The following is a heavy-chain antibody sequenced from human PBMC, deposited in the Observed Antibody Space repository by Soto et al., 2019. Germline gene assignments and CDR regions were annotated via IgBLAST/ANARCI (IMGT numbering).Heavy chain of an antibody. CDR1: GFTFSSYS. Sequence: GGYLRLSCAASGFTFSSYSMNWVRQAPGKGLEWVSSISSSSSYIYYADSVKGRFTISRDNAKNSLYLQMNSLRAADTAFYYCARGCIAAPYYFDYWGQGTLVTVSS. CDR2: ISSSSSYI. V-gene: IGHV3-21*01. CDR3: ARGCIAAPYYFDY. J-gene: IGHJ4*02. D-gene: IGHD6-6*01.